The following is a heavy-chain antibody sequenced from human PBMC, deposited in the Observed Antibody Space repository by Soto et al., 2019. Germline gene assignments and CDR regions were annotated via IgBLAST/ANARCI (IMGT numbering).Heavy chain of an antibody. J-gene: IGHJ4*02. CDR1: GFTVSSHH. Sequence: VQLVESGGGLIQPGGSLRLSCAASGFTVSSHHMTWVRQAPGRGPEWVSTVYPGGITYYADSVRGRFTISRDTSKNMLYLQMNSLRAEDTAVYYCARGVDTAKAGYWGQGTQVTVSS. D-gene: IGHD5-18*01. CDR3: ARGVDTAKAGY. V-gene: IGHV3-53*01. CDR2: VYPGGIT.